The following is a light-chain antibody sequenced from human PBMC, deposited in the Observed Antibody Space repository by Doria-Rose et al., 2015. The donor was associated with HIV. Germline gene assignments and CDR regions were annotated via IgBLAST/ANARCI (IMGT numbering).Light chain of an antibody. CDR2: DAS. V-gene: IGKV3-20*01. J-gene: IGKJ5*01. Sequence: TQSPGTLSLSPGERATLSCRAGQRVKSSYLAWYQQKPGQAPRLLIYDASTRATGIPDRCSGSGSGTDFTLTISRLEPEDVAVYYCQQYGTSRGTFGQGARLEIK. CDR3: QQYGTSRGT. CDR1: QRVKSSY.